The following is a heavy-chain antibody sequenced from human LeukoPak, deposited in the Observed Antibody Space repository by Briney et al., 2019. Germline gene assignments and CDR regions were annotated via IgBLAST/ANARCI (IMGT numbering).Heavy chain of an antibody. Sequence: GGSLRLACAASGFNFRTYAMTWVRQAPGKGLEWVSGISGSGGSTYYADSVKGRFTISRDNSKNTLYLQMNSLRAEDTAVYYCANLIAAAGTHFDYWGQGTLVTVSS. J-gene: IGHJ4*02. CDR2: ISGSGGST. D-gene: IGHD6-13*01. CDR3: ANLIAAAGTHFDY. V-gene: IGHV3-23*01. CDR1: GFNFRTYA.